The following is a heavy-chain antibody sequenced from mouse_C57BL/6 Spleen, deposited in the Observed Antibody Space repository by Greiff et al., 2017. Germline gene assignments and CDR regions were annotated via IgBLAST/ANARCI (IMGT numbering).Heavy chain of an antibody. V-gene: IGHV14-4*01. CDR1: GFNIKDDY. CDR2: IDPENGDT. Sequence: LVESGAELVRPGASVKLSCTASGFNIKDDYMHWVKQRPEQGLEWIGWIDPENGDTEYASKFQGKATITADTSSNTAYLQLSSLTSEDTAVYYCTTGDFERFDYWGQGTTLTVSS. J-gene: IGHJ2*01. CDR3: TTGDFERFDY.